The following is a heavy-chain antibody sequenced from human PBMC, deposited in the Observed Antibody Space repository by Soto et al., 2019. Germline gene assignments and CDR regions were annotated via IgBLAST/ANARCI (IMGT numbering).Heavy chain of an antibody. CDR3: ARDGGGGYYDSSGYMAV. CDR1: GITVSTNY. V-gene: IGHV3-53*02. D-gene: IGHD3-22*01. J-gene: IGHJ4*02. Sequence: EVQLVETGGGLIQPGGSLRLSCAASGITVSTNYMSWVRQAPGKGLEWVSVIYSDGKTFYADSVKGRFTISRDNSQNTVFLQRKGLEPGRMAVVYCARDGGGGYYDSSGYMAVWGQGTLVTVSS. CDR2: IYSDGKT.